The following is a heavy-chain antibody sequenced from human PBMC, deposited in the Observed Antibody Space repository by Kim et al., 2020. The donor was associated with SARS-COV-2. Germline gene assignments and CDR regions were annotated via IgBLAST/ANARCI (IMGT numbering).Heavy chain of an antibody. J-gene: IGHJ4*02. CDR3: ARALPDYDDSSGYYAY. D-gene: IGHD3-22*01. CDR2: INHSGST. CDR1: GVSFSGYY. V-gene: IGHV4-34*01. Sequence: SETLSLTCAVYGVSFSGYYLTWIRQPPGKGLEWIGEINHSGSTNYNPSLKSRVTISVDTSRNQFSLKLSSVTAADTAVYYCARALPDYDDSSGYYAYWGQGTQVTVSS.